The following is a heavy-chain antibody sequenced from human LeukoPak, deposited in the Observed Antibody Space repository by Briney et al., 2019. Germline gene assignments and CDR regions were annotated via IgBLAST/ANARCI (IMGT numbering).Heavy chain of an antibody. J-gene: IGHJ4*02. CDR2: IKQDGSGK. CDR1: EFTFSSYW. CDR3: AKDSMVRGVIFSFGQFDY. D-gene: IGHD3-10*01. Sequence: GGSLRLSCTASEFTFSSYWMSWVRQAPGKGLQWVANIKQDGSGKYYVDSVKGRFTISRDNSRNTLYLQMNSLRAEDTAVYYCAKDSMVRGVIFSFGQFDYWGQGTLVTVSS. V-gene: IGHV3-7*03.